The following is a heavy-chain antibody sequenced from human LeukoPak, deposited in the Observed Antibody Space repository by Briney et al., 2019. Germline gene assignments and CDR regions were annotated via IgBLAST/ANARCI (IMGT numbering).Heavy chain of an antibody. CDR2: SHNSGNT. J-gene: IGHJ3*02. CDR3: ARLPGCSGSSCFRAFDM. V-gene: IGHV4-59*08. CDR1: GGSISDYY. Sequence: PSETLSLTCTVSGGSISDYYWTWIRQPPGRGLEWIGYSHNSGNTNYNPSLRGRVTISVDTSKNQFSLQVTSVTAADTAVYYCARLPGCSGSSCFRAFDMWGQGTMVTVSS. D-gene: IGHD2-2*01.